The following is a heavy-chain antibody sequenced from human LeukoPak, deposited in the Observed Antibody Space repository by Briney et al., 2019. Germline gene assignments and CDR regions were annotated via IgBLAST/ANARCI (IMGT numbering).Heavy chain of an antibody. CDR2: LYSGITT. Sequence: GGSLRLSCAASGFTFSGNYMSWVCQAPGKGLEWVSILYSGITTYYADSVKGRFTISRDNSKNTLYLQMNSLRADDTAVYYCARVGVAAHYFGYWGQGTLVTVSS. CDR1: GFTFSGNY. V-gene: IGHV3-53*01. CDR3: ARVGVAAHYFGY. J-gene: IGHJ4*02. D-gene: IGHD6-19*01.